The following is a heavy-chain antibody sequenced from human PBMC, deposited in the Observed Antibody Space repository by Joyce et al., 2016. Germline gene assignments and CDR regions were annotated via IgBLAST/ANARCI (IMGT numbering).Heavy chain of an antibody. CDR2: ISHDGSDK. Sequence: QVQLVESGGGVVQPGRSLSLSCVASGFTFSSHGMHWARQAPGKGPGWVAFISHDGSDKYYADSVKGRLTVSRDNSRKTVFLQMSSLRVEDTAVYYCAKGPRYAYGSSSGFDSWGQGTLVAVSS. J-gene: IGHJ4*02. CDR1: GFTFSSHG. V-gene: IGHV3-30*18. D-gene: IGHD3-16*01. CDR3: AKGPRYAYGSSSGFDS.